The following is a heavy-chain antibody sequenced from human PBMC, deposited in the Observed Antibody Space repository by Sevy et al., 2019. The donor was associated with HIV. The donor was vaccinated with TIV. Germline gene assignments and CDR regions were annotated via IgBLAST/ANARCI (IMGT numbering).Heavy chain of an antibody. Sequence: ASVKVSCKTSGYSFTTYYLHWTRQVPGQGLQWMGRNIPLTGAANYIQKFQGRVSMTRDTSINTAYLELSNLSSDDTAIYYCASYNHWGQGTLVTVSS. CDR2: NIPLTGAA. CDR1: GYSFTTYY. D-gene: IGHD3-10*01. CDR3: ASYNH. J-gene: IGHJ5*02. V-gene: IGHV1-2*06.